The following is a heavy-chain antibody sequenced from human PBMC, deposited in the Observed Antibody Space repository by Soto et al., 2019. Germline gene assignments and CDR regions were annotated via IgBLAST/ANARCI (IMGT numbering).Heavy chain of an antibody. V-gene: IGHV2-5*01. D-gene: IGHD6-19*01. CDR3: AKSGSSGWYGWFDP. Sequence: SGPTLVNPTQTLTLTCIFSGFSLRTSGVGVGWIRQPPGKALEWLGFIYWNDDKRYSPSLKSRPTITKDTSKNQVVLTMTNMDPVDTATYYCAKSGSSGWYGWFDPWGQGTLVTVSS. CDR1: GFSLRTSGVG. J-gene: IGHJ5*02. CDR2: IYWNDDK.